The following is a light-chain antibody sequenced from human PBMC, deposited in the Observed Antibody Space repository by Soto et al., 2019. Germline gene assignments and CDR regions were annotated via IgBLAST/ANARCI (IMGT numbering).Light chain of an antibody. Sequence: QSALTQPASVSGSPGQSITISCTGTSNDIGHYNSVSWYQQHPAKAPKVMISEVSNRPSGISNRFSGSKSGNTAFLTISGLQAEDEADYYCASYTRTVTMIFGGGTKVT. V-gene: IGLV2-14*01. CDR2: EVS. CDR1: SNDIGHYNS. J-gene: IGLJ2*01. CDR3: ASYTRTVTMI.